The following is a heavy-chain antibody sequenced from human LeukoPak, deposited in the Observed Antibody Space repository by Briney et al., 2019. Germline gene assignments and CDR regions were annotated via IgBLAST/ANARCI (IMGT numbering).Heavy chain of an antibody. Sequence: GASVKVSCKASGYIFTDYYIHWVRQAPGQGLEWMGRIDPNSGGTNYAQKFQGRVTMTRDTSISTAYMELSRLRSDDTALYYCARVTSSYCSGGSCYRLSYWGQGTLVTVSS. J-gene: IGHJ4*01. CDR3: ARVTSSYCSGGSCYRLSY. CDR2: IDPNSGGT. V-gene: IGHV1-2*06. CDR1: GYIFTDYY. D-gene: IGHD2-15*01.